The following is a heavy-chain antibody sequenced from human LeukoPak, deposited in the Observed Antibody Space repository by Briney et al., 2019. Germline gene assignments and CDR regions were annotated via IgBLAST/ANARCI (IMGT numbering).Heavy chain of an antibody. Sequence: SETLSLTCTVSGGSISSYYWSWIRQPPGKGLEWIGYIYYSGSTNYNPSLKSRVTISIDTSKKQFSLKLSSVTAADTAVYYCARQPDYFDYWGQGTLVTVSS. CDR3: ARQPDYFDY. CDR2: IYYSGST. V-gene: IGHV4-59*08. CDR1: GGSISSYY. J-gene: IGHJ4*02.